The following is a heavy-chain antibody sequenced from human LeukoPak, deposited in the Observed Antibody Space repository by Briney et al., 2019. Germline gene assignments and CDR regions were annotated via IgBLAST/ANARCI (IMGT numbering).Heavy chain of an antibody. Sequence: PSETLSLTCTVSGGSISSYYWSWIRQPPGKGLEWIGSIYYSGSTYYNPSLKSRVTISVDTSKNQFSLKLSSVTAADTAVYYCARVAGYYDILTGYWRYFDYWGQGTLVTVSS. V-gene: IGHV4-59*12. D-gene: IGHD3-9*01. J-gene: IGHJ4*02. CDR3: ARVAGYYDILTGYWRYFDY. CDR2: IYYSGST. CDR1: GGSISSYY.